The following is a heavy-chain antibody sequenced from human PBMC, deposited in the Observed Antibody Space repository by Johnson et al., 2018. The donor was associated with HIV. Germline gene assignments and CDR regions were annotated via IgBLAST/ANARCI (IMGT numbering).Heavy chain of an antibody. CDR2: ISSGGSVR. CDR3: AREMAATNAWALDI. D-gene: IGHD5-24*01. J-gene: IGHJ3*02. Sequence: QVQLVESGGGVVQPGRSLRLSCAASGFTVSSNYMNWIRQAPGKGLEWLSNISSGGSVRYYADSVRGRFTISRDNAENSLYLQMNSLRAEDTAVYYCAREMAATNAWALDIWGQGTMVTVSS. V-gene: IGHV3-11*01. CDR1: GFTVSSNY.